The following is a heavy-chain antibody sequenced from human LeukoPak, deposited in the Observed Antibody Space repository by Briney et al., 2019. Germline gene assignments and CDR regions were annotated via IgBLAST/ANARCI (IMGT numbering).Heavy chain of an antibody. D-gene: IGHD3-3*01. CDR3: AREHFGARIHDY. CDR2: IYYSGST. Sequence: SETLSLTCTVSGGSISSYYWSWIRQPPGKGLEWIGYIYYSGSTNYNPSLKSRVTISVDTSKNQFSLKLSSVTAADTAVYYCAREHFGARIHDYWGQGTLVTVSS. J-gene: IGHJ4*02. CDR1: GGSISSYY. V-gene: IGHV4-59*01.